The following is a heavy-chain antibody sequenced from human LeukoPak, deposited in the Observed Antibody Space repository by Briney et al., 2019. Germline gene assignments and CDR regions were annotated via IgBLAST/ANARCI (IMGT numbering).Heavy chain of an antibody. CDR1: GYTFTSYD. J-gene: IGHJ6*02. V-gene: IGHV1-8*01. Sequence: ASVKVSCKASGYTFTSYDISWVRQATGQGLEWMGWMNPNNGNTGYAQKFQGRVTMTRNTSISTAYMELSSVRSEDTAVYYCTRAHSGYDYYYGMDVWGQGTTVTVSS. CDR2: MNPNNGNT. D-gene: IGHD5-12*01. CDR3: TRAHSGYDYYYGMDV.